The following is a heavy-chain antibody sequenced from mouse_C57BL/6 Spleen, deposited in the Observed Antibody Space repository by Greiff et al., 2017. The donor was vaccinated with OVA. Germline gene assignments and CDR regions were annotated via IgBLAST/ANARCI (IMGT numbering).Heavy chain of an antibody. Sequence: VKLMESGPGLVQPSQSLSITCTVSGFSLTSYGVPWVRQSPGKGLEWLGVIWSGGSTASNAAFISRLSISKDNSKSQVFFKMNSLQADDTAIYYCARIYDGYYFYAMDYGGQGTSVTVSS. CDR3: ARIYDGYYFYAMDY. D-gene: IGHD2-3*01. J-gene: IGHJ4*01. CDR1: GFSLTSYG. V-gene: IGHV2-2*01. CDR2: IWSGGST.